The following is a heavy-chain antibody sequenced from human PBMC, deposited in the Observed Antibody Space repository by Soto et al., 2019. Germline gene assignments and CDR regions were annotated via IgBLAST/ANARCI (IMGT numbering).Heavy chain of an antibody. CDR3: APWFGAFDY. Sequence: QVQLVESGGGVVQPGRSLRLSCAASGFTFSSYGMHWVRQAPGKGLEWVAVISYDGSNKYYADSVKGRFTISRDNSKNTLYLQMNRLRAEDTAVYDCAPWFGAFDYWGQGTLVTVSS. J-gene: IGHJ4*02. D-gene: IGHD3-10*01. CDR2: ISYDGSNK. V-gene: IGHV3-30*03. CDR1: GFTFSSYG.